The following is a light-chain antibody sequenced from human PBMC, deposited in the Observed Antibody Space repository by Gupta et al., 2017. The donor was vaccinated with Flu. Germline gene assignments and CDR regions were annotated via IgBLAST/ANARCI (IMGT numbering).Light chain of an antibody. CDR3: QQFTSSLLT. CDR1: QSIGTN. Sequence: DIPLSPSPSSLSASVGDKVTITCRASQSIGTNLNWYQQETGTVPRLLIYQSSTLQGGVPSRFSGSGSGSDFTLTIDPLEDEDFLIYYCQQFTSSLLTFGQGTQVE. CDR2: QSS. J-gene: IGKJ5*01. V-gene: IGKV1-39*01.